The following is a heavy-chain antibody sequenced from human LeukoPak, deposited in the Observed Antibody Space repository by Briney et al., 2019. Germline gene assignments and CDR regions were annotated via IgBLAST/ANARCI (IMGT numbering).Heavy chain of an antibody. V-gene: IGHV3-11*04. J-gene: IGHJ4*02. CDR3: ARDLSGVTGYTYGRGIDY. CDR1: GFTFIDCY. CDR2: ISSRGSTT. Sequence: GGSLRLSCAASGFTFIDCYMTWIRQAPGKGLEWVSYISSRGSTTYHADSVKGRFTISRDNAKTSLYLQMNSLRAEDTAVYYCARDLSGVTGYTYGRGIDYWGQGTLVTVSS. D-gene: IGHD5-18*01.